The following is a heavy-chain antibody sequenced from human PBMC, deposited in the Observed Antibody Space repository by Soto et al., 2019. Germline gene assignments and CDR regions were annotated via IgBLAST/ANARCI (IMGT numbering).Heavy chain of an antibody. CDR2: IYYSGST. D-gene: IGHD3-3*01. CDR3: ARFHYDFWSGYQPNGAFDI. CDR1: GGSVSSGSYY. V-gene: IGHV4-61*01. Sequence: PSETLSLTCTVSGGSVSSGSYYWSWIRQPPGKGLEWIGYIYYSGSTNYNPSLKSRVTISVDTSKNQFSLKLSSVTAADTAVYYCARFHYDFWSGYQPNGAFDIWGQGTMVTVSS. J-gene: IGHJ3*02.